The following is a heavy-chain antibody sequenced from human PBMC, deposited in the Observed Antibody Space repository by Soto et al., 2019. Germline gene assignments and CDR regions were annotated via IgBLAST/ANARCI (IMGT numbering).Heavy chain of an antibody. D-gene: IGHD6-13*01. CDR3: AHNPGYSSCWFVFYFDH. CDR2: IFWHDDH. Sequence: QITLKESGPTLVKPTQTLTLTCTFSGFSLTSSGEGVGWIRQPPGQALEWLALIFWHDDHRYSPFLKSRLTITKDASKRQVVLTMTYVDPEDTATYYCAHNPGYSSCWFVFYFDHGGQGTLVTVSS. CDR1: GFSLTSSGEG. J-gene: IGHJ4*02. V-gene: IGHV2-5*01.